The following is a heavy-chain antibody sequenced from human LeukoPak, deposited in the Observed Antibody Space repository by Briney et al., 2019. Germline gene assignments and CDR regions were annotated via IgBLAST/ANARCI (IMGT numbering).Heavy chain of an antibody. J-gene: IGHJ4*02. V-gene: IGHV3-53*01. CDR1: GFTVSTTY. Sequence: GGSLRLSCAASGFTVSTTYMSWVRQAPGKGLEWVSLIYVDGRTYYADSVKGRFTISRDNSKNTLYLQVNSLRAEDTAVYYCARRGDGGRSFDYWGQRTLVTVSS. D-gene: IGHD4-23*01. CDR2: IYVDGRT. CDR3: ARRGDGGRSFDY.